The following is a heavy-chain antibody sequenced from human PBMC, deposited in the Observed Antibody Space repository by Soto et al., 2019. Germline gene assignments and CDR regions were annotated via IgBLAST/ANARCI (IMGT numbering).Heavy chain of an antibody. CDR2: ISAYNGNT. D-gene: IGHD6-6*01. V-gene: IGHV1-18*04. CDR1: GYTFTSYG. J-gene: IGHJ5*02. Sequence: AKVTCTSSGYTFTSYGIILVREATGQGLEWMGWISAYNGNTNYAQKLQGRVTMTTDTSTSTAYMELRSLRSDDTAVYYCARDRLSYSSSSRWFAPWGQGTLVPVSS. CDR3: ARDRLSYSSSSRWFAP.